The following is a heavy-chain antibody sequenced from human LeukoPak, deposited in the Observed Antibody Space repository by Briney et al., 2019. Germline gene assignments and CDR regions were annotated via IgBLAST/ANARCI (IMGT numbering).Heavy chain of an antibody. CDR3: AHSFLVAAAGQGGWFDP. CDR2: IYWDDDK. D-gene: IGHD6-13*01. Sequence: SGPTLVKPTQTLTLTCTFSGFSLSTSGVGVGWIRQPPGKALEWLALIYWDDDKRYSPSLKSRLTITKDTSKNQVVLTMTNMDPVDTATYYCAHSFLVAAAGQGGWFDPWGQGTLVTVSS. J-gene: IGHJ5*02. CDR1: GFSLSTSGVG. V-gene: IGHV2-5*02.